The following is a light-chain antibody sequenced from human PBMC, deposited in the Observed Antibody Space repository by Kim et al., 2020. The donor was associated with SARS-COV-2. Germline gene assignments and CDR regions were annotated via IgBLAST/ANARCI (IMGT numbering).Light chain of an antibody. CDR1: RSNIGAGND. CDR2: ADT. J-gene: IGLJ3*02. Sequence: QRVTISCTGSRSNIGAGNDVHWYQQVPGRAPKLLISADTRRPSGVPDRLSGSKSGSSASLVITGLQAEDEADYYCQAFDNRLSGWVFGGGTQLTVL. CDR3: QAFDNRLSGWV. V-gene: IGLV1-40*01.